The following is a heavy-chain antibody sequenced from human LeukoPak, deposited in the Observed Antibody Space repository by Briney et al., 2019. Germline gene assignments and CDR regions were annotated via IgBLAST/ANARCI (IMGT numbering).Heavy chain of an antibody. V-gene: IGHV3-23*01. CDR3: AKDRHRDSSGWHYYFDY. D-gene: IGHD6-19*01. J-gene: IGHJ4*02. CDR1: GFTFSSYA. Sequence: QAGGSLRLSCAASGFTFSSYAMSWVRQAPGKGLEWVSSISGSGHSTYYADSVKGRFTISRDNSKNTLYLQMNSLRAEDTAVYYCAKDRHRDSSGWHYYFDYWGQGTLVTVSS. CDR2: ISGSGHST.